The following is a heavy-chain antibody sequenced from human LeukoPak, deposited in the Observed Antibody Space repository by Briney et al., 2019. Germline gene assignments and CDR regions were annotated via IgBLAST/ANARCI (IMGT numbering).Heavy chain of an antibody. V-gene: IGHV3-48*03. J-gene: IGHJ6*03. D-gene: IGHD6-19*01. Sequence: GGSLRLSCAVSGLTFSNFKMNWVRQAPGKGLEWVSYTSDSGRTTFYADSVKGRFTISRDNAKNSLYLQMNSLRAEDTAVYYCARDFRAVAESYYYYYMDVWGKGTTVTVSS. CDR3: ARDFRAVAESYYYYYMDV. CDR1: GLTFSNFK. CDR2: TSDSGRTT.